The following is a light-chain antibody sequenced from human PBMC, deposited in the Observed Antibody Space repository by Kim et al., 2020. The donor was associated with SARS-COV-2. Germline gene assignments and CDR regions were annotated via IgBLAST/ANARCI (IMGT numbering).Light chain of an antibody. J-gene: IGKJ5*01. CDR2: GAS. Sequence: EIVLTQSPGTLSLSPGERATLSCRASRAILNTYLGWFQQKPGQAPRLLIYGASNRATGIPDRFCGSGSLTDFTLTINRLEPEDFAVYYCQQYGNSPYTFGEGTRLEIK. V-gene: IGKV3-20*01. CDR1: RAILNTY. CDR3: QQYGNSPYT.